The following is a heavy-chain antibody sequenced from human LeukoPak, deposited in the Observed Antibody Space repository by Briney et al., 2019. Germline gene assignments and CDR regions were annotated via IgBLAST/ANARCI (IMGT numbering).Heavy chain of an antibody. CDR1: GYIFTSYG. CDR3: ARVTNYYYMDV. V-gene: IGHV1-18*01. Sequence: AASVTVSCKASGYIFTSYGFTWVRQAPGQGLEWVAWISGDNGDRKYAQKFQGRVNMTTDTATSTTYMELSRLTSDDTAVYYCARVTNYYYMDVWGKGTTVTVS. J-gene: IGHJ6*03. D-gene: IGHD1-14*01. CDR2: ISGDNGDR.